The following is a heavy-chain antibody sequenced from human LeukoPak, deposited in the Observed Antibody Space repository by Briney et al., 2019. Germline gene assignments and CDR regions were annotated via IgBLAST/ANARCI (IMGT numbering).Heavy chain of an antibody. D-gene: IGHD2-2*02. CDR3: ARAHCSSSSCYIAFAAFDI. CDR1: GYTFTGYY. V-gene: IGHV1-2*02. CDR2: INPNSGGT. Sequence: VASVKVSCKASGYTFTGYYIHWVRQAPGQGLEWLGWINPNSGGTNYAQKFQGRVTMTRDTSISTAYMELSRLRSDDTAVYYCARAHCSSSSCYIAFAAFDIWGQGTMVTVSS. J-gene: IGHJ3*02.